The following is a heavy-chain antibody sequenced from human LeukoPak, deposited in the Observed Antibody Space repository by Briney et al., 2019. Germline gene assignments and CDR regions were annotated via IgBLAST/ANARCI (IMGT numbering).Heavy chain of an antibody. J-gene: IGHJ4*02. D-gene: IGHD3-10*01. CDR2: IIPIFGTA. CDR3: ARTITMVRGVIISYFDY. CDR1: GGTFSSYA. Sequence: GASVTVSCKASGGTFSSYAISWVRQAPGQGLEWMGGIIPIFGTANYAQKFQGRVTITADESTSTAYMELSSLRSEDTAVYYCARTITMVRGVIISYFDYWGQGTLVTVSS. V-gene: IGHV1-69*13.